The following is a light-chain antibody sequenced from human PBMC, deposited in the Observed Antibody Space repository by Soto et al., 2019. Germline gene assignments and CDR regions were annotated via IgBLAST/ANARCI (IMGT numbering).Light chain of an antibody. CDR1: SSDVGGYNY. CDR3: SSYTRSSTLYVV. CDR2: DVS. J-gene: IGLJ2*01. Sequence: QSALTQPASVSGSPGQSITISCTGTSSDVGGYNYVSWYQQHPGKAPKLTIYDVSNRPSGVSNRFSGSKSGNTASLTISGLQAEDEADYYCSSYTRSSTLYVVFAGGTKLTVL. V-gene: IGLV2-14*01.